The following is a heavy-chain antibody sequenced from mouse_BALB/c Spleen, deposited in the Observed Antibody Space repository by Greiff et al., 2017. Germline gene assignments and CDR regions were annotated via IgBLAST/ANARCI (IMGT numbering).Heavy chain of an antibody. D-gene: IGHD4-1*01. Sequence: EVQLQQSGAELVKPGASVKLSCTASGFNIKDTYMHWVKQRPEQGLEWIGRIDPANGNTKYDPKFQGKATITADTSSNTAYLQLSSLTSEDTAVYYCAQLTGTSFDDWGQGTTLTVSS. CDR2: IDPANGNT. V-gene: IGHV14-3*02. CDR1: GFNIKDTY. CDR3: AQLTGTSFDD. J-gene: IGHJ2*01.